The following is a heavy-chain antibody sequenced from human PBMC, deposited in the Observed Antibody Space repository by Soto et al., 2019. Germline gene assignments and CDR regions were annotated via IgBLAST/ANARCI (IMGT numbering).Heavy chain of an antibody. J-gene: IGHJ4*02. V-gene: IGHV3-23*01. Sequence: DVQLLESGGGLVQPGGSLRLSFAASGFSFSSYAMVWVRQAPGKGLEWVAVISARVGSSYFADSVKGRFTLSRDNSKNVLSLEMNSLRAEDTAIYFCAKGSIEYSAAVDNWGQGTLVVVSS. CDR1: GFSFSSYA. CDR2: ISARVGSS. D-gene: IGHD5-12*01. CDR3: AKGSIEYSAAVDN.